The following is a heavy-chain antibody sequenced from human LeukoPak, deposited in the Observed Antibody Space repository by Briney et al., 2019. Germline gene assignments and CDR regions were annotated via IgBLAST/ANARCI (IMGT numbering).Heavy chain of an antibody. J-gene: IGHJ4*02. Sequence: GGSLRLSCAASGFTFSNFCMSCVRQAPGRGLEWVASIKEDGSEKYYVDSVKGRFTISRDNAKDSLYLQINSLRAEDTAMYYCARFPTGFDYWGQGTLVTVSS. CDR3: ARFPTGFDY. V-gene: IGHV3-7*05. CDR1: GFTFSNFC. D-gene: IGHD4-17*01. CDR2: IKEDGSEK.